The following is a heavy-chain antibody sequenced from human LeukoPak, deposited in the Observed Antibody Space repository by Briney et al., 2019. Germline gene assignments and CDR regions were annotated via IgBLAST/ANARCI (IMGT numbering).Heavy chain of an antibody. CDR3: AKEREYGSGWYIQGTFDY. V-gene: IGHV3-33*06. CDR2: IYYDGSNE. J-gene: IGHJ4*02. CDR1: GFPFSNYG. Sequence: GGSLRLSCAASGFPFSNYGMHWVRQAPGKGLEWVAVIYYDGSNEYYADSVKGRFTISRDNSKNTLFLRMNSLRAEDTAVYYCAKEREYGSGWYIQGTFDYWGQGTLVTVSS. D-gene: IGHD6-19*01.